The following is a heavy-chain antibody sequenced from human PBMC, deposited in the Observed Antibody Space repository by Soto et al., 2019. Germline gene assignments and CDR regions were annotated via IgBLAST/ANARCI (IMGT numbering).Heavy chain of an antibody. Sequence: EVQLVESGGGLVQPGGSLKLSCAASGITFAGYWMHWVRQTPGKGLVWVSRINGDGSTTFYADSVKGRFTISRDNAKSTLYLQMNSLRAEDTAVYYCARVFCTNGICSSFYYWGQGTLVTVSS. V-gene: IGHV3-74*01. J-gene: IGHJ4*02. CDR1: GITFAGYW. D-gene: IGHD2-8*01. CDR2: INGDGSTT. CDR3: ARVFCTNGICSSFYY.